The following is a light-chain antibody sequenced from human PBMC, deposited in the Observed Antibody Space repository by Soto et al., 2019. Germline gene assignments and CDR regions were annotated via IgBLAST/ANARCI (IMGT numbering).Light chain of an antibody. CDR2: DAS. CDR1: QSIRSW. J-gene: IGKJ1*01. V-gene: IGKV1-5*01. Sequence: DIQMTQSPSTLSASVGDRVTITCRASQSIRSWLAWYQQKPGKAPKLLIYDASSLESGVPSRFSGSGSGTEFTFTISSLQPDDFATYYCQQYNSYPWTFGQGTKVVIK. CDR3: QQYNSYPWT.